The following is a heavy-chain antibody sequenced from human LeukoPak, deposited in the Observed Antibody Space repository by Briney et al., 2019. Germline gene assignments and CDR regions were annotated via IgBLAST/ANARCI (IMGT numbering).Heavy chain of an antibody. Sequence: ASVKVSCKASGGTFSSYAISWVRQAPGQGLEWMGRIIPILGIANYAQKLQGRVTITADKSTSTAYMELSSLRSEDTAVYYCARVDTAMVIDHWGQGTLVTVSS. CDR2: IIPILGIA. D-gene: IGHD5-18*01. J-gene: IGHJ4*02. CDR3: ARVDTAMVIDH. CDR1: GGTFSSYA. V-gene: IGHV1-69*04.